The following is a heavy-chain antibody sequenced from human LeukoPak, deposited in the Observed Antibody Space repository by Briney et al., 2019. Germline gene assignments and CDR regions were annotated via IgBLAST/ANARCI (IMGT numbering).Heavy chain of an antibody. CDR3: ARDPLDFYYYYGMDV. CDR1: GYTFTGYY. CDR2: INPNSGGT. Sequence: ASVKVSCKASGYTFTGYYMHWVRQAPGQGLEWMGWINPNSGGTNYAQKFQGRVTMTRGTSISTAYMELSRLRSDDTAVYYCARDPLDFYYYYGMDVWGQGTTVTVSS. V-gene: IGHV1-2*02. J-gene: IGHJ6*02.